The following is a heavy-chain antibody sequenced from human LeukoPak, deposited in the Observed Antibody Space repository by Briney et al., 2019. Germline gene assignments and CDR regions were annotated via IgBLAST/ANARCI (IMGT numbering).Heavy chain of an antibody. J-gene: IGHJ6*02. Sequence: GGSLRLSCAASGFTFSSYAMSWVRQAPGKGLEWVSAISGSGGSTYYADFVKGRFTISRDNSKNTPYLKMTSLRADDTAVYYCAKGPPLADIVVVPAAIYSYYYGMDVWGQGTTVTVSS. CDR3: AKGPPLADIVVVPAAIYSYYYGMDV. V-gene: IGHV3-23*01. CDR1: GFTFSSYA. CDR2: ISGSGGST. D-gene: IGHD2-2*02.